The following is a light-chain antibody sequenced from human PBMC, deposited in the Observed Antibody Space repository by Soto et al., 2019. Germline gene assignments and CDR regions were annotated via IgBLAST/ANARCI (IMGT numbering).Light chain of an antibody. CDR3: SSNTSSRTVYV. CDR2: EVS. V-gene: IGLV2-14*01. Sequence: QSALTQPASVSGSPGQSITISCTGTSSDVGGYNYVSWYQQHPGKAPKLMIYEVSNRPSGVSNRFSGSKSGNTASLTISGLQAEDEADYYCSSNTSSRTVYVFGTGTKVTVL. CDR1: SSDVGGYNY. J-gene: IGLJ1*01.